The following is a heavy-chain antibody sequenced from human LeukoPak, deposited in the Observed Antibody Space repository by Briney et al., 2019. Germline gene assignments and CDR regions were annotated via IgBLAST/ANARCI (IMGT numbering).Heavy chain of an antibody. Sequence: QPGRSLRLSCAASGFTFSSYAMSWVRQAPGKGLEWVSTISGSGGSTYYADSVKGRFTISRDNSKNTLYLQMNSLRAEDTAVYYCAKDPHQVYSSGYYDYWGQGTLVTVSS. J-gene: IGHJ4*02. V-gene: IGHV3-23*01. CDR2: ISGSGGST. D-gene: IGHD3-22*01. CDR3: AKDPHQVYSSGYYDY. CDR1: GFTFSSYA.